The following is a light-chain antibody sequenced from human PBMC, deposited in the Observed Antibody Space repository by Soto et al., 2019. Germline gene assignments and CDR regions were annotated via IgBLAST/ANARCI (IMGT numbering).Light chain of an antibody. CDR3: QQYNNWPPLT. Sequence: EIVMTQSPATLSVSPGDRATLSCRASQSVSSSLAWYQQIPGQAPSLLIYDASTRATGIPARFGGSGSGTEFTLTISSLQSEDFAVYYCQQYNNWPPLTFGGGTKVELK. CDR1: QSVSSS. CDR2: DAS. J-gene: IGKJ4*01. V-gene: IGKV3-15*01.